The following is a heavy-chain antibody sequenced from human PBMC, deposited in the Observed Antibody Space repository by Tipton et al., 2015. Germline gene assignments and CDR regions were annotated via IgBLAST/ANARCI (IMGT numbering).Heavy chain of an antibody. D-gene: IGHD6-13*01. CDR2: ISAYNGNT. CDR1: GYTFAHYG. V-gene: IGHV1-18*01. Sequence: QLVQSGAEVKKPGASVKVSCRASGYTFAHYGYSWVRQAPGQGLEWLGWISAYNGNTKYAQNLQGRVTVTTDTSTSTASMELRSLRSDDTAVYYCARESFSLTAAGAFDYWGQGTLVTVSS. J-gene: IGHJ4*02. CDR3: ARESFSLTAAGAFDY.